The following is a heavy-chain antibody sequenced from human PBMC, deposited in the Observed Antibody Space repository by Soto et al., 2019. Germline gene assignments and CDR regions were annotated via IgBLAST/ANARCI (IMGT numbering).Heavy chain of an antibody. V-gene: IGHV3-53*02. J-gene: IGHJ4*02. CDR1: GFTVRSNY. Sequence: EVQLVETGGSLIQPGGSLRLSCAGSGFTVRSNYMSWVRQAPGKGLEWVSIIYSSGNRYYADSVKGRFTMSRDTSNNTVFLQMSSLRAEDTFVYYCARVSSTFGYLGQGTLFNVSS. CDR2: IYSSGNR. CDR3: ARVSSTFGY. D-gene: IGHD3-16*01.